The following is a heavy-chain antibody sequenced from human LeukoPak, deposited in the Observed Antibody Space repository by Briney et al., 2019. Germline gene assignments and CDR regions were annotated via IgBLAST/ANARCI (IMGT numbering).Heavy chain of an antibody. CDR3: ARDGLCSSTSCFDY. Sequence: GGSLRLSCAASGFTFSSYAMHWVRQAPGKGLEYVSAISSNGGSTYYANSVKGRFTISRDNSKNTLYLQMGSLRAEDMAVYYCARDGLCSSTSCFDYWGQGTLVTVSS. D-gene: IGHD2-2*01. CDR1: GFTFSSYA. J-gene: IGHJ4*02. CDR2: ISSNGGST. V-gene: IGHV3-64*01.